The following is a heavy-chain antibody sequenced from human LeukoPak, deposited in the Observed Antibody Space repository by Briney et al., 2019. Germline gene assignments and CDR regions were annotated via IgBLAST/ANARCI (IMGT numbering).Heavy chain of an antibody. Sequence: TAGSLRLFCAASGHTFRSYSMKWVGQAAGKGLEWVSNIRSSISIIYYAYSVKERSTNSKHNAKNSLYLQMNNLRDEHRAVYHCARTLLGDCGGYWGQGTLVTVSS. D-gene: IGHD2-21*02. CDR3: ARTLLGDCGGY. CDR1: GHTFRSYS. CDR2: IRSSISII. V-gene: IGHV3-48*02. J-gene: IGHJ4*02.